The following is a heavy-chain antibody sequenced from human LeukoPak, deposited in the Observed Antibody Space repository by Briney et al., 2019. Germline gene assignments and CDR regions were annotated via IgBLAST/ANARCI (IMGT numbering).Heavy chain of an antibody. CDR1: GGSISSNY. CDR3: ASNSYYDFWSGTLDY. Sequence: SETLSLTCTVSGGSISSNYWNWIRQPPGKGLEWIGYIYYSGSTNYNPSLKSRVTISVDTSKNQFSLKLSSVTAADTAVYYCASNSYYDFWSGTLDYWGQGTLVTVSS. D-gene: IGHD3-3*01. J-gene: IGHJ4*02. CDR2: IYYSGST. V-gene: IGHV4-59*12.